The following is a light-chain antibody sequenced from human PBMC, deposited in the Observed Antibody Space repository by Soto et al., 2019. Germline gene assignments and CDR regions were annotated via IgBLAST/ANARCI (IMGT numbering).Light chain of an antibody. CDR2: RTS. V-gene: IGKV1-5*03. CDR1: QSISSW. J-gene: IGKJ1*01. CDR3: QYWSDYCWT. Sequence: DIQLTQTPSTLSTSVGDRVTISCRASQSISSWLAWYQQKPGKAPKLLIYRTSNLESGVPPRFGGSGSGTEFTLTISSLQPDDFATYYCQYWSDYCWTFGQGTKVEIK.